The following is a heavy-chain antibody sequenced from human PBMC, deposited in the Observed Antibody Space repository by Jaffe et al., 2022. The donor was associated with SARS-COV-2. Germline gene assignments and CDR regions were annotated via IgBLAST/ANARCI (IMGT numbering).Heavy chain of an antibody. J-gene: IGHJ4*02. V-gene: IGHV1-69*08. D-gene: IGHD2-2*01. Sequence: QVQLVQSGAEVKKPGSSVKVSCKASGGTFSSYTISWVRQAPGQGLEWMGRIIPILGIANYAQKFQGRVTITADKSTSTAYMELSSLRSEDTAVYYCARDPTQSRDGYIDYWGQGTLVTVSS. CDR2: IIPILGIA. CDR1: GGTFSSYT. CDR3: ARDPTQSRDGYIDY.